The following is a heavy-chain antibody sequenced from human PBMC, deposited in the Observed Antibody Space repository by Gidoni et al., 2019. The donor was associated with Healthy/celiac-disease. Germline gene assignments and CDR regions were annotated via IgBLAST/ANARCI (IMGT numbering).Heavy chain of an antibody. CDR1: GFTFSSYA. Sequence: EVQLLESGGGLVQPGGSLRLSCAASGFTFSSYAISWVRQAPGKGLEWVSAISGSGGSTYYADSVKGRFTISRDNSKNTLYLQMNSLRAEDTAVYYCAKDRASLDILTELERALFDYWGQGTLVTVSS. CDR3: AKDRASLDILTELERALFDY. D-gene: IGHD1-1*01. V-gene: IGHV3-23*01. J-gene: IGHJ4*02. CDR2: ISGSGGST.